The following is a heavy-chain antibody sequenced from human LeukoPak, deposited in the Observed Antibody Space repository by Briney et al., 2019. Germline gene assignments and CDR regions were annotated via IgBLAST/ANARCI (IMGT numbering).Heavy chain of an antibody. CDR1: GFTFNKYS. CDR3: ARLRWEQTGYSSHY. D-gene: IGHD4-23*01. Sequence: PGGSLRLSCAASGFTFNKYSMNWVRQAPGKGLEWVSSISTSSSYIYYADSVKGRFTISRDNAKNSLYLQMNSLRAEDTAVFYCARLRWEQTGYSSHYWGQGTLVTVSS. J-gene: IGHJ4*02. V-gene: IGHV3-21*06. CDR2: ISTSSSYI.